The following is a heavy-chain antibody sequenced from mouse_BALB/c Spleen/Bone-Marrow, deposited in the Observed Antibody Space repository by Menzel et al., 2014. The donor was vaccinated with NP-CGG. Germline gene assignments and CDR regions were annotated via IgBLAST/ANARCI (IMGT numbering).Heavy chain of an antibody. V-gene: IGHV5-6-5*01. J-gene: IGHJ3*01. CDR1: GFTFSSYA. D-gene: IGHD1-2*01. CDR2: ISSGGST. Sequence: SGGGLVKPGGSLKLSCAASGFTFSSYAMSWVRQTPEKRLEWVASISSGGSTYYPDSVKGRFTISRDNARNILYLQMSSLRSEDTAMYYCARGNGFEGFAYWGQGTLVTVSA. CDR3: ARGNGFEGFAY.